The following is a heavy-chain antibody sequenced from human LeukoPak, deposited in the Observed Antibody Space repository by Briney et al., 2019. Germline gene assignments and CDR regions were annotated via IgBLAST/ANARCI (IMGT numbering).Heavy chain of an antibody. CDR1: GYSFYSYW. V-gene: IGHV5-51*01. J-gene: IGHJ4*02. CDR2: IYPSDSDT. D-gene: IGHD3-16*01. CDR3: ARHALGASYHQNDY. Sequence: GESLKISCKASGYSFYSYWIAWVRQTPGKGLEWMGIIYPSDSDTTYSPPFQGLVTISDDKSIRTAYLEWSSLKASNTAMYHCARHALGASYHQNDYWGQGTLVTVSS.